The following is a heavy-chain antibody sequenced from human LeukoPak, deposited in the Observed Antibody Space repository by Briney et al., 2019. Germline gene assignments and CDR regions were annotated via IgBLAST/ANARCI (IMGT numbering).Heavy chain of an antibody. Sequence: GGSLRLSCAASGFTFSSYSMNWVRQAPGKGLEWVSYISSSSSTIYYADSVKGRFTISRDNAKNSLYLQMNSLRAEDTAVYYCARDQGYCGGDCSDYFDYWGQGTLVTVSS. D-gene: IGHD2-21*02. V-gene: IGHV3-48*01. CDR1: GFTFSSYS. CDR3: ARDQGYCGGDCSDYFDY. CDR2: ISSSSSTI. J-gene: IGHJ4*02.